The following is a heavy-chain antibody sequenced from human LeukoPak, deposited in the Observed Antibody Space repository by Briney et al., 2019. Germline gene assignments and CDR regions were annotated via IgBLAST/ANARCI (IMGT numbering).Heavy chain of an antibody. CDR2: ISTSGTTI. Sequence: GGSLRLSCVVSGFTFSESWMSWVRQAPGKGLEWVSYISTSGTTIYYADSVKGRFTISRDNAKDSLYLQMNSLRAEDTSVYYCAREDFGLDVWGQGTTVTVSS. J-gene: IGHJ6*02. CDR1: GFTFSESW. V-gene: IGHV3-48*01. CDR3: AREDFGLDV.